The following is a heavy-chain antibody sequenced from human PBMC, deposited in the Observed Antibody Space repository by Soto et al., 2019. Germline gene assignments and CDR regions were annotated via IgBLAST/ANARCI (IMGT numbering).Heavy chain of an antibody. V-gene: IGHV1-2*04. CDR2: INPNSGGT. D-gene: IGHD3-16*01. CDR3: AREGGVGAAAYFDW. J-gene: IGHJ4*02. Sequence: QVQLVQSGADVKEPGASVKVSCKASGYTFTGYYVHWLRQAPGQGLEWMGWINPNSGGTNFAQKVQAWVTLTRDTSISTAYMELNLLKSDDTAVYYCAREGGVGAAAYFDWWGQGTQVIVSS. CDR1: GYTFTGYY.